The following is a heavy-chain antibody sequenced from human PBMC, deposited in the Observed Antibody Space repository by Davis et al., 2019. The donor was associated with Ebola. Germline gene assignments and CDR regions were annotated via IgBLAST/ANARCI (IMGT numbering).Heavy chain of an antibody. Sequence: PGGSLRLSCAASGFTFSNYAMSWVRQAPGKGLEWVSAISGSGGSTYYADSVKGRFTVSRDNSKNTLYLQMNGLRAEDTAVYYCARDNQGESILWWYAFDIWGQGTMVTVSS. D-gene: IGHD2-21*01. J-gene: IGHJ3*02. V-gene: IGHV3-23*01. CDR3: ARDNQGESILWWYAFDI. CDR1: GFTFSNYA. CDR2: ISGSGGST.